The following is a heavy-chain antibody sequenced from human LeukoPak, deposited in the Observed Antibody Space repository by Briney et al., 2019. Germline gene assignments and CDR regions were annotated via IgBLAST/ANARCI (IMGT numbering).Heavy chain of an antibody. J-gene: IGHJ4*02. D-gene: IGHD3-16*02. CDR3: AREPPYSSSFSTYYDYVWGSYRYGNFDY. Sequence: GGSLRLSCAASGFTFSSYWMSWVRQAPGKGLEWVANIKQDGSEKYYVDSVKGRFTISRDNAKNSLYLQMNSLRAEDTAVYYCAREPPYSSSFSTYYDYVWGSYRYGNFDYWGQGTLVTVSS. V-gene: IGHV3-7*01. CDR1: GFTFSSYW. CDR2: IKQDGSEK.